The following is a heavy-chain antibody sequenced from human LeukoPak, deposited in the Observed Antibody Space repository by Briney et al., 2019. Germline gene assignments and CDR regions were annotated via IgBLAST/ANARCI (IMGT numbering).Heavy chain of an antibody. CDR1: GFXFSSSF. V-gene: IGHV3-64*01. CDR2: ISPSGDAA. CDR3: ARGLFYGSGQYYFDY. J-gene: IGHJ4*02. Sequence: GGSLRLSCAASGFXFSSSFXHWVRXAPGKXXEYVSXISPSGDAAFYTNSFKGRFTISRDNSKNTLFLQMGSLTAEDTAVYYCARGLFYGSGQYYFDYWGQGTLVTVSS. D-gene: IGHD3-10*01.